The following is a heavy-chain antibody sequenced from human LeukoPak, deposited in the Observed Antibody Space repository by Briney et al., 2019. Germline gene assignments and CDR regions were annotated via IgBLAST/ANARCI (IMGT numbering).Heavy chain of an antibody. V-gene: IGHV4-30-2*01. CDR1: GGSISSGGYY. Sequence: SETLSLTCTVSGGSISSGGYYWSWIRQPPGKGLEWIRYIYHSGSTYYNPSLKSRVTISVDRSKNQFSLKLSSVTAADTAVYYCARVVWYSSPFDPWGQGTLVTVSS. CDR2: IYHSGST. J-gene: IGHJ5*02. CDR3: ARVVWYSSPFDP. D-gene: IGHD6-13*01.